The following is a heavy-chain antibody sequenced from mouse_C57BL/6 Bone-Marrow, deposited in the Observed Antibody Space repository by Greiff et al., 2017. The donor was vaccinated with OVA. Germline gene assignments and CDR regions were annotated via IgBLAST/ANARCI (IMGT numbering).Heavy chain of an antibody. CDR2: IYPGSGST. CDR3: ARSGNSPHFDY. V-gene: IGHV1-55*01. Sequence: VQLQQSGAELVKPGASVKMSCKASGYTFTSYWINWVKQRPGQGLEWIGDIYPGSGSTNYNEKFKSKATLTVDTSSSTAYMQLSSLTSEDSAVDYCARSGNSPHFDYWCQGTTLTVSS. D-gene: IGHD3-1*01. CDR1: GYTFTSYW. J-gene: IGHJ2*01.